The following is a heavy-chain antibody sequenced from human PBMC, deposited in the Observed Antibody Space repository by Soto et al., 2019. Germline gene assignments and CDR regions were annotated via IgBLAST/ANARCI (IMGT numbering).Heavy chain of an antibody. V-gene: IGHV3-53*01. J-gene: IGHJ6*02. CDR1: GFSVSSNY. Sequence: GGSLRLSCAPSGFSVSSNYMSWVRQAPGKGLEWVSVFYTDGSRYYADSVKGRCTMSRDTSKNTLNLQMNSLRAEDTAVYYCTREDYYGSKMHGMDVWGQGTTVTVSS. CDR2: FYTDGSR. CDR3: TREDYYGSKMHGMDV. D-gene: IGHD3-22*01.